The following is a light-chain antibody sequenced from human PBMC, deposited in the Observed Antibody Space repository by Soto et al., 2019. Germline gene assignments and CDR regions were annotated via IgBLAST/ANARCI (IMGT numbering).Light chain of an antibody. Sequence: EIVLTQSPATLSLSPGERATLSCRASQSVSSYLAWYQQKPGQAPRLLIYDASNRATGIPARFSGSGSGTDFTLTISSLVPEDFAVYYCQQRSNWPLITFGQGTKVDIK. CDR2: DAS. CDR1: QSVSSY. J-gene: IGKJ1*01. CDR3: QQRSNWPLIT. V-gene: IGKV3-11*01.